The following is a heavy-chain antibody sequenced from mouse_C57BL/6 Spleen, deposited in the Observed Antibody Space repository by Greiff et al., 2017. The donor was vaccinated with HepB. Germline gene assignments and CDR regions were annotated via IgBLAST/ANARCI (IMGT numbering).Heavy chain of an antibody. V-gene: IGHV1-75*01. Sequence: QVQLQQSGPELVKPGASVKISCKASGYTFTDYYINWVKQRPGQGLEWIGWIFPGSGSTYYNEKFKGKATLTVDKSSSTAYMLLSSLTSEDSAVYFCARYDYEEGSYYAMDYWGQGTSVTVSS. D-gene: IGHD2-4*01. CDR3: ARYDYEEGSYYAMDY. CDR2: IFPGSGST. CDR1: GYTFTDYY. J-gene: IGHJ4*01.